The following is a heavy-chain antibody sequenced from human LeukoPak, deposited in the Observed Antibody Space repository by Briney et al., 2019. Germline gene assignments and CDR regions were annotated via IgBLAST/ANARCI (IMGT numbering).Heavy chain of an antibody. V-gene: IGHV3-23*01. J-gene: IGHJ3*02. CDR3: AKSRSTMKDVFDI. CDR2: ISGSGGTT. Sequence: GGSLRLSCAASGFTFGSYAMTWVRQAPGKGLEWVSVISGSGGTTYYADSVKGRFTISRDNSKNTLYLQMNSLRAEDTAVYYCAKSRSTMKDVFDIWGQGTMVTVSS. D-gene: IGHD3-22*01. CDR1: GFTFGSYA.